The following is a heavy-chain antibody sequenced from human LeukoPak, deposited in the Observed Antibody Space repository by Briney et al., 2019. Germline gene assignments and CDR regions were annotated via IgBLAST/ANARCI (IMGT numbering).Heavy chain of an antibody. CDR3: ATVSDYGDYGY. V-gene: IGHV1-24*01. CDR2: FDPEDGET. CDR1: GYTLTELS. Sequence: ASVKVSCKVSGYTLTELSMHWVRQAPGKGLEWMGGFDPEDGETIYAQKFQGRVTMTVDTSTDTAYMELSSLRSEDTAVYYCATVSDYGDYGYWGQGTLVTVSS. J-gene: IGHJ4*02. D-gene: IGHD4-17*01.